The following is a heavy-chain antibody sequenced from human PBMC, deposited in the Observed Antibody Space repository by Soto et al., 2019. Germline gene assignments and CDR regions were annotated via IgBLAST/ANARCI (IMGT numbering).Heavy chain of an antibody. Sequence: QSGGSLRLSCAASGFTFSSYGMHWVRQAPGKGLEWVAVISYDGSNKYYADSVKGRFTISRDNSKNTLYLQMNSLRAEDTAVYYCAKDEAYYGDHFDYWGQGTLVTVSS. CDR3: AKDEAYYGDHFDY. CDR2: ISYDGSNK. J-gene: IGHJ4*02. CDR1: GFTFSSYG. V-gene: IGHV3-30*18. D-gene: IGHD4-17*01.